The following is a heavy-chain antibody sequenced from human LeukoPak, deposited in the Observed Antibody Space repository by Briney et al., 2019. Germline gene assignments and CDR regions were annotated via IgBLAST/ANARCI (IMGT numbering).Heavy chain of an antibody. V-gene: IGHV3-23*01. D-gene: IGHD6-19*01. Sequence: PGGSLRLSCAASGFTFSSYAMSWVRQAPGKGLEWVSAISGSGGSTYYADSVKGRFTISRDNSKNTLYLQMNSLRAEDTAVYYCAKGGLDSSGWYYYYYMDVWGKGTTVTVSS. J-gene: IGHJ6*03. CDR1: GFTFSSYA. CDR3: AKGGLDSSGWYYYYYMDV. CDR2: ISGSGGST.